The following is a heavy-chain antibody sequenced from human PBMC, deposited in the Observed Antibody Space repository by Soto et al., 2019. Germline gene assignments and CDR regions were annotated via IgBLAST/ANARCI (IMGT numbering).Heavy chain of an antibody. V-gene: IGHV4-31*03. D-gene: IGHD3-22*01. J-gene: IGHJ3*02. Sequence: PSETLSLTCSVSGDSISRIDYYWTWIRQHPEKGLEWIGNIYFRGNTYYSPSLESRLTISVDTSKNQFSLKLTSVTAADTAVYYCAREGGSYDSGGYLIRGAFDIWGQGTMVTVS. CDR1: GDSISRIDYY. CDR3: AREGGSYDSGGYLIRGAFDI. CDR2: IYFRGNT.